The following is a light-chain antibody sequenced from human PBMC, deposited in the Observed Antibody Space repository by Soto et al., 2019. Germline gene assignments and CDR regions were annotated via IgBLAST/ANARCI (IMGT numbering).Light chain of an antibody. J-gene: IGKJ3*01. CDR2: AAS. Sequence: DIQLTQSPSSLSASVGDRVTITCRATQGIYNYLAWYQQKPGKVPKLLINAASTLQSGVPSRFSGSGSGTDFTLTISSLQPEDVATYSCQKYNSAPLTFGPGTKVEIK. CDR1: QGIYNY. CDR3: QKYNSAPLT. V-gene: IGKV1-27*01.